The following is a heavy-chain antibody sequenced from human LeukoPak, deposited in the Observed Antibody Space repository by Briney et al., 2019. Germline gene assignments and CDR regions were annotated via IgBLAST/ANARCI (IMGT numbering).Heavy chain of an antibody. CDR3: ARSRGYSGSYKVYYFDY. V-gene: IGHV3-21*04. D-gene: IGHD1-26*01. CDR1: GFTFSSYS. J-gene: IGHJ4*02. Sequence: GGSLRLSCAASGFTFSSYSMNWVRQAPGKGLEWVSSISSSSSYIYYADSVKGRFTISRDNAKNSLYLQMNGLRAEDTAVYYCARSRGYSGSYKVYYFDYWGQGTLVTVSS. CDR2: ISSSSSYI.